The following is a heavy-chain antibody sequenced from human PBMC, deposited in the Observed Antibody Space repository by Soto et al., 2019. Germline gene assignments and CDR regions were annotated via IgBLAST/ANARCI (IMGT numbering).Heavy chain of an antibody. V-gene: IGHV4-39*01. J-gene: IGHJ4*02. CDR3: ARHGTLLIDY. D-gene: IGHD1-26*01. CDR2: IYYSGST. CDR1: GGSISSSSYY. Sequence: LSLTCTVSGGSISSSSYYWGWIRQPPGKGLEWIGSIYYSGSTYYNPSLKSRVTISVDTSKNQFSLKLSSVTAADTAVYYCARHGTLLIDYWGQGTLVTVSS.